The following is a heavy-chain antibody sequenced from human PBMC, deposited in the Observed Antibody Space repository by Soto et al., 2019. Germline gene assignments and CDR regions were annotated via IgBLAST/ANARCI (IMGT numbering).Heavy chain of an antibody. CDR3: ARDRIYCSSTSCYPGPFDY. J-gene: IGHJ4*02. V-gene: IGHV1-69*13. D-gene: IGHD2-2*01. CDR2: IIPIFGTA. CDR1: GGTFSSYA. Sequence: SVKVSCKASGGTFSSYAISWVRQAPGQGLEWMGGIIPIFGTANYAQKFQGRVTITADESTSTAYMELSSLRSEDTAVYYCARDRIYCSSTSCYPGPFDYWGQGTLVTVSS.